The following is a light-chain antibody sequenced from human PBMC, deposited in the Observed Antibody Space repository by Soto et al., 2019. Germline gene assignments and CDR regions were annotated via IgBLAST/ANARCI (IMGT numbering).Light chain of an antibody. Sequence: QSVLTQPASVSGSPGQSITISCTSTSSDVGSYNFVSWYQQHPGEVPKVMIYEVSKRPSGVSDRFSGSKSGNTASLTISGLQAEDEADYYCCADAGRSTYVFGTGTKVTVL. J-gene: IGLJ1*01. CDR2: EVS. CDR3: CADAGRSTYV. CDR1: SSDVGSYNF. V-gene: IGLV2-23*02.